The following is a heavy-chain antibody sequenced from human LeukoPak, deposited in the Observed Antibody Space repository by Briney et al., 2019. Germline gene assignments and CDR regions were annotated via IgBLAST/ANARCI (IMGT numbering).Heavy chain of an antibody. CDR2: IRVYNGNT. CDR3: ARLTTVTTRLLDY. V-gene: IGHV1-18*01. CDR1: GYTFTSYG. Sequence: ASVKVSCKASGYTFTSYGITWVRRAHGQGLEWLGWIRVYNGNTNYAKNFQDRVTMTTDTSTSTAYMELRSLRSDDTAVYYCARLTTVTTRLLDYWGQGTLVTVSS. J-gene: IGHJ4*02. D-gene: IGHD4-17*01.